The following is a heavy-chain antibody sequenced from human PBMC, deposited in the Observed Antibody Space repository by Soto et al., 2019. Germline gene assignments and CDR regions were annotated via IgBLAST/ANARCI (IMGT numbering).Heavy chain of an antibody. V-gene: IGHV5-51*01. Sequence: GESLKISCEGSGYMFYGHWIGWVRQMPGKGLEWMGLIYPDDSETRYSPSFQGQVTLSVDKSINTAYLQWSTLKTSDTAMYYCARFGGPALSKNWFDSWGQGTLVTVSS. CDR1: GYMFYGHW. CDR2: IYPDDSET. D-gene: IGHD3-16*01. CDR3: ARFGGPALSKNWFDS. J-gene: IGHJ5*01.